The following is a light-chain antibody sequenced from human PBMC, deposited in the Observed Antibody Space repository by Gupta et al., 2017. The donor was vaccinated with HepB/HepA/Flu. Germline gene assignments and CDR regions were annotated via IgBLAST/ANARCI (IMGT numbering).Light chain of an antibody. CDR1: SSAVGGYNY. V-gene: IGLV2-8*01. Sequence: QSALTQRPSASGSPRLPVTVPCPGTSSAVGGYNYVYWYQQHPGKAPKLIISEVNKWPPGVPDRFSASKSGNTASLTVSGLQAEDDADYYCSSYAGNNNWVFGGGTKVTVL. CDR3: SSYAGNNNWV. J-gene: IGLJ3*02. CDR2: EVN.